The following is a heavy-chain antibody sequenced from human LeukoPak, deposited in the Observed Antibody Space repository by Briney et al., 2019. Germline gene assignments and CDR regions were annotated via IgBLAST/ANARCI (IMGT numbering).Heavy chain of an antibody. CDR2: INQDGGRI. CDR3: TRDQEGSDY. J-gene: IGHJ4*02. CDR1: GFTFNSHW. Sequence: GESLRLTCAASGFTFNSHWMNWVRQAPGKGLEWVGIINQDGGRIGYGDSVKGRFTISRDNAKNSLYLQMNSLRAEDTAVYYCTRDQEGSDYWGQGTLVTVSS. V-gene: IGHV3-7*01.